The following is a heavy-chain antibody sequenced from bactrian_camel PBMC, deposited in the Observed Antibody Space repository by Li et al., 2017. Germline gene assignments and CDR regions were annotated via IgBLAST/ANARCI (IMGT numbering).Heavy chain of an antibody. CDR3: SADPLHMTNIHPGSVIPLFDY. Sequence: HVQLVESGGVSVQAGGSLRLSCVDTGYTYSVYCMGWFRQAPGKEREGVASIDHNGVTNYADSVKGRFTISKDSAKNTLFLQMSSLKPEDSAMYYCSADPLHMTNIHPGSVIPLFDYRGQGTQVTVS. J-gene: IGHJ4*01. V-gene: IGHV3S55*01. CDR1: GYTYSVYC. CDR2: IDHNGVT. D-gene: IGHD2*01.